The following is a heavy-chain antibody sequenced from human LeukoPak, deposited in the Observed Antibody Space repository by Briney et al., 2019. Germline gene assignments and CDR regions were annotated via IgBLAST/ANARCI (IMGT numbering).Heavy chain of an antibody. J-gene: IGHJ5*02. V-gene: IGHV1-2*02. CDR3: ARKEWFDP. CDR2: INPNTGGT. CDR1: GYTFTDYY. Sequence: ASVKVSCKASGYTFTDYYMHWVRQPPGQGLEWMGWINPNTGGTNYAQKFQGRVTMTRDTSISTAYLELSRLTSDDTAGYYCARKEWFDPWGQGTLVTVSS.